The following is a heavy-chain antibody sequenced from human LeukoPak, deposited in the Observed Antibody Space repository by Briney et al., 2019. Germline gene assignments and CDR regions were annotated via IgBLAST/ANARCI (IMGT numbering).Heavy chain of an antibody. CDR3: ARGPSGRFLEWLPCDY. Sequence: ASVKVSCKVSGYTLTELSMHWVRQAPGKGLEWMGGFDPEDGETIYAQKFQGRVTMTEDTSTTTAYMELRSLRSDDTAVYYCARGPSGRFLEWLPCDYWGQGTLVTVSS. J-gene: IGHJ4*02. D-gene: IGHD3-3*01. CDR1: GYTLTELS. V-gene: IGHV1-24*01. CDR2: FDPEDGET.